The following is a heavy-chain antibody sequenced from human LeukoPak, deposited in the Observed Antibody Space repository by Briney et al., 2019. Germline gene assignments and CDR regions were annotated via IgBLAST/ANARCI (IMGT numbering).Heavy chain of an antibody. CDR1: GFTFTNAW. D-gene: IGHD6-19*01. Sequence: GGSLRLSCAASGFTFTNAWMGWVRQAPGKGLEWVGLIKSKADGGTTDYAAPVEGRFTISRDDSINTVYLQMNSLKTEDTAIYYCTADRPGASGGIDDWGQGTLVTVSS. J-gene: IGHJ4*02. V-gene: IGHV3-15*01. CDR2: IKSKADGGTT. CDR3: TADRPGASGGIDD.